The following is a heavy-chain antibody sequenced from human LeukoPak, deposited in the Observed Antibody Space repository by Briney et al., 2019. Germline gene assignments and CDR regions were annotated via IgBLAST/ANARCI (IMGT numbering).Heavy chain of an antibody. J-gene: IGHJ6*02. V-gene: IGHV1-69*13. CDR1: GGTFSSYA. CDR3: ARPPTGTHAFDYYYYGMDV. Sequence: GASVKVSCKASGGTFSSYAISWVRQAPGQGLEWMGGIIPIFGTANYAQKFQGRVTITADESTSTAYMELSSLRSEDTAVYYCARPPTGTHAFDYYYYGMDVWGQGTTVTVSS. CDR2: IIPIFGTA. D-gene: IGHD1-1*01.